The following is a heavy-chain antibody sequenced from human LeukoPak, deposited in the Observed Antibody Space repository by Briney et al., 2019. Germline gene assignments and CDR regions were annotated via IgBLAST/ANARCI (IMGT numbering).Heavy chain of an antibody. CDR2: IIPIFGTA. D-gene: IGHD5-24*01. CDR3: ARAAFLDSDGYNYYFDY. J-gene: IGHJ4*02. CDR1: GGTFSSYA. Sequence: ASVKVSCKASGGTFSSYAISWVRQAPGQGLEWMGRIIPIFGTANYAQKFQGRVTITTDESTSTAHMELSSLRSEDTAVYYCARAAFLDSDGYNYYFDYWGQGTLVTVSS. V-gene: IGHV1-69*05.